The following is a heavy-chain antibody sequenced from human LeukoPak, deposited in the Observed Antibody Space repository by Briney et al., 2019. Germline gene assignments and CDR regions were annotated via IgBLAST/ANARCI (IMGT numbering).Heavy chain of an antibody. CDR1: GGPISSSSYY. CDR3: ASLRERSYYARGFDY. J-gene: IGHJ4*02. V-gene: IGHV4-39*01. CDR2: IYYSGST. Sequence: SETLSLTCTVSGGPISSSSYYWGWIRQPPGKGLEWIGSIYYSGSTYYNPSLKRRVTISVDTSKNQFSLKLSSVTAADTAVYYCASLRERSYYARGFDYWGQGTLVTVSS. D-gene: IGHD1-26*01.